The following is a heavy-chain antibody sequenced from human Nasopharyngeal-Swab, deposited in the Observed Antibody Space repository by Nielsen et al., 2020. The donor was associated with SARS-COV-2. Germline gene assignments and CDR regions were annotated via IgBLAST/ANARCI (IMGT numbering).Heavy chain of an antibody. CDR2: VTSSGSST. Sequence: GESLKISCAASGFTFSGYWMHWVRQAPGKGLEWVSTVTSSGSSTYYADSVKGRFTISRDNSKNTLYLQMGSLRAEDTAVYYCALPTWALRSFDLLLHFWGQGTVVTVSS. CDR3: ALPTWALRSFDLLLHF. V-gene: IGHV3-23*01. CDR1: GFTFSGYW. J-gene: IGHJ4*02. D-gene: IGHD3-9*01.